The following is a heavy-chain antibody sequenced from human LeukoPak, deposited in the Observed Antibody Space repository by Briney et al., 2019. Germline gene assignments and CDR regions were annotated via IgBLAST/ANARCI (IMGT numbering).Heavy chain of an antibody. V-gene: IGHV4-34*01. CDR2: INHSGST. D-gene: IGHD2-2*02. Sequence: ESSETLSLTCAVYGGSLSSYYWSWIRQPPGKGLEWIGEINHSGSTNYNPSLKSRVTISVDTSKNQFSLKLSSVTAADTAVYYCARGRRYQLLYGRDLNWFDPWGQGTLVTVSS. CDR3: ARGRRYQLLYGRDLNWFDP. CDR1: GGSLSSYY. J-gene: IGHJ5*02.